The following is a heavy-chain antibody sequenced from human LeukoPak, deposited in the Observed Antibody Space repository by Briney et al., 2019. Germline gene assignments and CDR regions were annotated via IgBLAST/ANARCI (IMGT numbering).Heavy chain of an antibody. J-gene: IGHJ4*02. D-gene: IGHD4-4*01. CDR1: GSSFTSYW. Sequence: GASLQISCQGSGSSFTSYWIGWVRPLPGKGLEWMGIIYPGDSDTRYSPSFQGQVTISADKSISTAYLQWSSLKASDTAMYYCARRSNYGLFDYWGQGTLVTVSS. CDR3: ARRSNYGLFDY. V-gene: IGHV5-51*01. CDR2: IYPGDSDT.